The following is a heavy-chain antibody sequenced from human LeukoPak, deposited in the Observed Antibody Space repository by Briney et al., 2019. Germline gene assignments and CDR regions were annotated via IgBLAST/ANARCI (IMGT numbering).Heavy chain of an antibody. Sequence: ASVKVSCKASGYTFTSYYMHWVRQAPGQGLEWMGIINPSGGSTSYAQKFQGRVTMTRDTSTSTVYMELSSLRSEDTAVCYCARSPLSYDSSGYSFDYWGQGTLVTVSS. J-gene: IGHJ4*02. CDR1: GYTFTSYY. CDR2: INPSGGST. D-gene: IGHD3-22*01. V-gene: IGHV1-46*01. CDR3: ARSPLSYDSSGYSFDY.